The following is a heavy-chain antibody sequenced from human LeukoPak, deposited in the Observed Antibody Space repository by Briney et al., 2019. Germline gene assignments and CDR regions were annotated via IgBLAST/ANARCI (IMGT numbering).Heavy chain of an antibody. D-gene: IGHD3-10*01. V-gene: IGHV3-23*01. CDR3: ARWFGDN. CDR2: ISGSGGTT. Sequence: SGGSLRLSCAASGFTFSSYAMSWVRQAPGKGLEWVSAISGSGGTTNYADSVKGRFTISRDNSKNTLYLHMNSLRAEDTAVYYCARWFGDNWGQGTLVTVSS. CDR1: GFTFSSYA. J-gene: IGHJ4*02.